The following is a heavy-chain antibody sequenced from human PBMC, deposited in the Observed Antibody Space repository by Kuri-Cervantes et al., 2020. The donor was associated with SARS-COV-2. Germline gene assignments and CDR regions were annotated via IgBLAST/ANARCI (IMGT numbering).Heavy chain of an antibody. J-gene: IGHJ6*04. CDR3: VKDRQLGV. CDR1: GFTFSNAW. V-gene: IGHV3-23*01. CDR2: IGGRDGVA. Sequence: GGSLRLSCAASGFTFSNAWMSWVRQAPGKGLEWVSVIGGRDGVAYYADSVRGRFTISRDNSKNTLYLQMNSLRAEDTAMYYCVKDRQLGVWGKGTTVTVSS.